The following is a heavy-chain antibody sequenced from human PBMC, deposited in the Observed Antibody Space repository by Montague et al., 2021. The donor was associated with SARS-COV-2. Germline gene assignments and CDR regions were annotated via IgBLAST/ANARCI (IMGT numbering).Heavy chain of an antibody. Sequence: SLRLSCAASGFTFSQYWMSWVRQAPGKELEWVANINQDGSEIYLVDSLKGRSSISRDNAKNSLYLQVNSRKAEDTAVYYCAGLGMLASGPNWFDPWGQGTLVTVSS. D-gene: IGHD7-27*01. V-gene: IGHV3-7*03. J-gene: IGHJ5*02. CDR1: GFTFSQYW. CDR3: AGLGMLASGPNWFDP. CDR2: INQDGSEI.